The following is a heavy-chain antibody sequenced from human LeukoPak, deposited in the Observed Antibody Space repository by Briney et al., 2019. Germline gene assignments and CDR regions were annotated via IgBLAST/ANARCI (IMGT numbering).Heavy chain of an antibody. V-gene: IGHV2-70*11. CDR1: GFSLSTSGMC. Sequence: SGPALVKPTQTLTLTCTFSGFSLSTSGMCVSWIRQPPGRALEWLARIDWDDDKYYSTSLKTRLTISKDTSKNQVVLTMTNMDPVDTATYNCARGEAYSSSWMNFDYWGQGTLVTVSS. CDR2: IDWDDDK. J-gene: IGHJ4*02. CDR3: ARGEAYSSSWMNFDY. D-gene: IGHD6-13*01.